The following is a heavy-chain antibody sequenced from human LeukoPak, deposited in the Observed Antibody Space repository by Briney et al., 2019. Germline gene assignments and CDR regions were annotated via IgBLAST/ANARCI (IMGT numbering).Heavy chain of an antibody. Sequence: PGGSLRLSCAASGFTFSSYAMSWVRQAPGKGLEWDSAISGSGINTYYADSVKGRFTISRDNSKNTLYLQMNSLRAEDTAVYYCAKLYSSSWYYFDYWGQGTLVTVSS. CDR1: GFTFSSYA. J-gene: IGHJ4*02. D-gene: IGHD6-13*01. CDR2: ISGSGINT. V-gene: IGHV3-23*01. CDR3: AKLYSSSWYYFDY.